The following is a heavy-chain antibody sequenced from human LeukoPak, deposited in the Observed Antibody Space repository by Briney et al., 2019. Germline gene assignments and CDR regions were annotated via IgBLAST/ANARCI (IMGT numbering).Heavy chain of an antibody. J-gene: IGHJ3*02. V-gene: IGHV1-69*05. D-gene: IGHD1-7*01. CDR1: GYTFTGYY. CDR2: IIPIFGKA. CDR3: ARDVRFRYNWHYGSDAFDI. Sequence: SVKVSCKASGYTFTGYYMHWVRQAPGQGREWMGGIIPIFGKANYAQKFQGRVTITTDKSTSTAYMELSSLRSEDTAVYYCARDVRFRYNWHYGSDAFDIWGQGTMVTVSS.